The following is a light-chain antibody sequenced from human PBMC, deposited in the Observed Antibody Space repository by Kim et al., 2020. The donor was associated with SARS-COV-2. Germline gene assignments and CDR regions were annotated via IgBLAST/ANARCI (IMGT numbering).Light chain of an antibody. J-gene: IGKJ5*01. CDR2: DAS. CDR3: QQYDSSIT. Sequence: EFVLTQSPDTLSLSPGEGATLACRASQSITTNYLAWYQQRPGQAPRLLIYDASSRATGIPDRFSGSGSGTDFTLTISRLEPEDFAIYYCQQYDSSITFGQGTRLEIK. CDR1: QSITTNY. V-gene: IGKV3-20*01.